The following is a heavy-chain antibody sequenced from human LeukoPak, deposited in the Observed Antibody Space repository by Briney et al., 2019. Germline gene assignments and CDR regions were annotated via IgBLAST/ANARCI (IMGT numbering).Heavy chain of an antibody. D-gene: IGHD3-22*01. CDR1: GYTFTSYY. V-gene: IGHV1-46*01. Sequence: ASVKVSCKASGYTFTSYYMHWVRQAPGQGLEWIGIINPSGGSTSYAQKFQGRVTMTRDTSTSTVYMELSSLRSEDTAVYYCARGFYDSSGYSNCFDPWGQGTLVTVSS. CDR2: INPSGGST. CDR3: ARGFYDSSGYSNCFDP. J-gene: IGHJ5*02.